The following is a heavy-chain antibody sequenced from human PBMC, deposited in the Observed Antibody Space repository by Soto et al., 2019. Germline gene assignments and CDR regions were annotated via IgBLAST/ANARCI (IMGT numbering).Heavy chain of an antibody. J-gene: IGHJ3*02. Sequence: PGESLKISCASSGFTSSSYAMSWVRQAPEKGLEWVSGISGSGGSTYYADSVKGRFTISRDNSKNTLYLQMNSLRAEDTAVYYCAKDRTITMIVVPHAFDIWGRGTMVTVSS. CDR2: ISGSGGST. D-gene: IGHD3-22*01. CDR1: GFTSSSYA. CDR3: AKDRTITMIVVPHAFDI. V-gene: IGHV3-23*01.